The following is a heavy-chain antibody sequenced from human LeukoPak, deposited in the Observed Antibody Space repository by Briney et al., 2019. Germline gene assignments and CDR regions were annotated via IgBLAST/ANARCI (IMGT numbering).Heavy chain of an antibody. CDR2: IYHSGST. V-gene: IGHV4-30-2*01. CDR3: ARASQDYYDSSGYYSDAFDI. D-gene: IGHD3-22*01. CDR1: GVSISSGGYS. J-gene: IGHJ3*02. Sequence: SETLSLTCAVSGVSISSGGYSWSWLRQPPGKGLEWIGYIYHSGSTYYNPSLKSRVTISVDRSKNQFSLKLSSVTAADTAVYYCARASQDYYDSSGYYSDAFDIWGQGTMVTVSS.